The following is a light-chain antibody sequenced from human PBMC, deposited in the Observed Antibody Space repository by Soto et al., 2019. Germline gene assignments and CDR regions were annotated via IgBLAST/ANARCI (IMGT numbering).Light chain of an antibody. CDR3: SSYTTASTWV. CDR2: EVT. Sequence: QSALTQPASVSGSPGQSISISCTGTSSDIGAHRFVSWYQRRPGKAPKLMIYEVTNRPSGVSDRFSGFKSGKTASLTISGLQAEDEADYHCSSYTTASTWVFGGGTQLTVL. CDR1: SSDIGAHRF. J-gene: IGLJ3*02. V-gene: IGLV2-14*01.